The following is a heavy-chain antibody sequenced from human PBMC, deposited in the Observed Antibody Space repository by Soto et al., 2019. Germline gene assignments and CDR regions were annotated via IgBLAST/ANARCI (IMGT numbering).Heavy chain of an antibody. J-gene: IGHJ6*02. D-gene: IGHD3-10*01. CDR1: GFTFSNYG. V-gene: IGHV3-33*01. CDR3: ARTYYYGSGSFPYGMDV. Sequence: QVQLVESGGGVVQPWRSLRLSCAASGFTFSNYGMHWVRQAPGKGLEWVALIWSDGNNKYYADSVKGRFTISRDNSKNTLYLQMNSLRAEDTAVYYCARTYYYGSGSFPYGMDVWGQGTTVTVSS. CDR2: IWSDGNNK.